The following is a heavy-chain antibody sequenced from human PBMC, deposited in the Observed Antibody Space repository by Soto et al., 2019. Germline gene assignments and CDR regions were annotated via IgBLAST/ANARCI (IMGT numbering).Heavy chain of an antibody. D-gene: IGHD5-18*01. CDR2: IYYSGST. CDR1: GGSVSSGSYY. CDR3: ARGDVDTSSDP. V-gene: IGHV4-61*01. Sequence: SETLSLTCTVSGGSVSSGSYYWSWIRQPPGKGLEWIGYIYYSGSTNYNPSLKSRVTISVDTSKNQFSLKLSSVTAADTAVYYCARGDVDTSSDPWGQGTLVTVSS. J-gene: IGHJ5*02.